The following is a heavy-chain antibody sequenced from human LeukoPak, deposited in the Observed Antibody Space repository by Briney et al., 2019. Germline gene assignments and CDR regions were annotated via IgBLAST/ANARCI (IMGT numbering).Heavy chain of an antibody. CDR1: GFTFSSYA. CDR2: ISYDGSNK. CDR3: SKGLVRGVMLSPSFDY. D-gene: IGHD3-10*01. J-gene: IGHJ4*02. Sequence: GGSLRLSCAASGFTFSSYAMHWVRQAPGKGLEGVAVISYDGSNKYYADSVKGRFTISRDNSKNTLYLQMNSLRAEDTAVYYCSKGLVRGVMLSPSFDYWCQGTLVTVSS. V-gene: IGHV3-30*04.